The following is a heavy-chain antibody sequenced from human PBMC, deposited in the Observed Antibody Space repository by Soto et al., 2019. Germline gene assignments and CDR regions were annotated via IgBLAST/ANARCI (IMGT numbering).Heavy chain of an antibody. J-gene: IGHJ5*02. CDR3: ARVDTVGASWFDP. CDR1: GGSFSGYY. CDR2: INHSGST. Sequence: SETLSLTCAVYGGSFSGYYWSWIRQPPGKGLEWIGEINHSGSTNYNPSLKSRVTISVDTSKNQFSLKLSSVTAADTAVYYCARVDTVGASWFDPWGQGTLVTVSS. D-gene: IGHD1-26*01. V-gene: IGHV4-34*01.